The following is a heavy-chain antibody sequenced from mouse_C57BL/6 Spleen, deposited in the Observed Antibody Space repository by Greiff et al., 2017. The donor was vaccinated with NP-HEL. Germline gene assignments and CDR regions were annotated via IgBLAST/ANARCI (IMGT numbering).Heavy chain of an antibody. V-gene: IGHV5-6*01. Sequence: EVKVVESGGDLVKPGGSLKLSCAASGFTFSSYGMSWVRQTPDKRLEWVATISSGGSYTYYPDSVKGRFTISRDNAKNTLYLQMSSLKSEDTAMYYCARHGVYYDYEAPFAYWGQGTLVTVSA. CDR2: ISSGGSYT. J-gene: IGHJ3*01. CDR3: ARHGVYYDYEAPFAY. D-gene: IGHD2-4*01. CDR1: GFTFSSYG.